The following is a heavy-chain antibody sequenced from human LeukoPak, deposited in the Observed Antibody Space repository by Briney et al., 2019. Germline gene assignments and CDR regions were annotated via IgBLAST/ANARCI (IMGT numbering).Heavy chain of an antibody. CDR3: PRSYGSGNYFDY. J-gene: IGHJ4*02. D-gene: IGHD3-10*01. CDR2: IYYSGSA. CDR1: GGSISTYY. Sequence: SETLSLTCTVSGGSISTYYWSWIRQPPGKGLEWIGYIYYSGSAKYNPSLKSRVTISVDTSKNQFSLKLSSVTAADTAVYYCPRSYGSGNYFDYWGQGILVTVSS. V-gene: IGHV4-59*01.